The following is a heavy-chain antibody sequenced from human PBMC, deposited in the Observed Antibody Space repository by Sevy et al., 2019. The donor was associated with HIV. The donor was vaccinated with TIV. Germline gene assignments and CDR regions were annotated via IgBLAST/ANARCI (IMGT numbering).Heavy chain of an antibody. CDR1: GFTFSNY. CDR2: IDSGGST. CDR3: ARDRYYDASGYYYYYYGMDV. Sequence: GGSLRLSCAASGFTFSNYMAWVRLAPGKGLEWVSLIDSGGSTYYADSVKGRFTISRDNAKNTLYLQMNPLRAEDTAVYFCARDRYYDASGYYYYYYGMDVWGQGTTVTVSS. V-gene: IGHV3-66*01. D-gene: IGHD3-22*01. J-gene: IGHJ6*02.